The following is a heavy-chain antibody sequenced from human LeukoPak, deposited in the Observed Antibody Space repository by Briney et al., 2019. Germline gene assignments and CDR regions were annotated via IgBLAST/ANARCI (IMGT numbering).Heavy chain of an antibody. V-gene: IGHV4-38-2*02. CDR3: ARGKGYSSGWYVSDLRLFDY. D-gene: IGHD6-19*01. CDR2: INHSGST. Sequence: PSETLSLTCSVSGYSISSGYYWGWVRQPPGKGLEWIGEINHSGSTNYNPSLKSRVTISVDTSKNQFSLKLSSVTAADTAVYYCARGKGYSSGWYVSDLRLFDYWGQGTLVTVSS. J-gene: IGHJ4*02. CDR1: GYSISSGYY.